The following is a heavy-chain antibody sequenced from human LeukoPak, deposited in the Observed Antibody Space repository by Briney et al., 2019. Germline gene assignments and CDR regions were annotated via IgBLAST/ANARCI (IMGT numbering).Heavy chain of an antibody. V-gene: IGHV5-51*01. CDR2: IYPGDSDT. J-gene: IGHJ4*02. CDR1: GYSFSTYW. D-gene: IGHD2/OR15-2a*01. Sequence: GESLKISCKGSGYSFSTYWLGWVRQMPGKGLEWMGIIYPGDSDTKYSPSFQGQVTISADKSISTAYLQWSSLKASDTAMYYCARHTSVSETTSYFQYWGQGTLVTVSS. CDR3: ARHTSVSETTSYFQY.